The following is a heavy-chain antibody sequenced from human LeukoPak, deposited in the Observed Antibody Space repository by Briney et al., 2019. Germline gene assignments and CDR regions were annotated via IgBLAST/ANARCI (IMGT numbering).Heavy chain of an antibody. D-gene: IGHD4-11*01. V-gene: IGHV3-23*01. CDR1: GFTFSNYA. Sequence: GGSLGLSCAASGFTFSNYAMNWVRQAPGKGLEWVSAISGSGDSTYYADSVKGRFTISRDNSKNTLYLQMNSLRAEDTAIYYCAKVPYSNYFDYWGQGSVVTVSS. CDR3: AKVPYSNYFDY. CDR2: ISGSGDST. J-gene: IGHJ4*02.